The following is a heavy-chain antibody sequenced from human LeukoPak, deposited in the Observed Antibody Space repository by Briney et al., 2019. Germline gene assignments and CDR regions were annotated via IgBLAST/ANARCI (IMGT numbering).Heavy chain of an antibody. CDR2: IIPIFGTA. V-gene: IGHV1-69*01. J-gene: IGHJ5*02. CDR1: GGTFSSYA. D-gene: IGHD2-2*01. CDR3: ATRYCSSTSCRNNWFDP. Sequence: SVKVSCKASGGTFSSYAISWVRQAPGQGPEWMGGIIPIFGTANYAQKFQGRVTITADESTSTAYMELSSLRSEETAVYYCATRYCSSTSCRNNWFDPWGQGTLVTVPS.